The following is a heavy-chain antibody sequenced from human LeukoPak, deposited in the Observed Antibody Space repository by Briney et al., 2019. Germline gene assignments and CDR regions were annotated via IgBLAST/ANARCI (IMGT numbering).Heavy chain of an antibody. J-gene: IGHJ6*02. Sequence: GLEWMVGIIPIFGTANYAQKFQVRVTITADEATSKAYMEVRSLRSEDTAVYSCARGIAVAGTGYYYGMDVWGQGPTVPVSS. CDR3: ARGIAVAGTGYYYGMDV. CDR2: IIPIFGTA. V-gene: IGHV1-69*01. D-gene: IGHD6-13*01.